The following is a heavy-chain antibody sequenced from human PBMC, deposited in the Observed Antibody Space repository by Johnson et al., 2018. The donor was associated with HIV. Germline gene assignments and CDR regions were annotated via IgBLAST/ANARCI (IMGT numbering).Heavy chain of an antibody. CDR3: AREGESLLDAFDI. CDR1: GFAVSSNY. V-gene: IGHV3-48*04. D-gene: IGHD3-16*01. J-gene: IGHJ3*02. Sequence: VQLVESGGGLVQSGGSLRLSCGVSGFAVSSNYMSWVRQAPGKGLEWVSGITWNSGNIAYADSVKGRFTISRDNAKNSLYLQMISLRTEDTAVYYCAREGESLLDAFDIWGQGTMVTVSS. CDR2: ITWNSGNI.